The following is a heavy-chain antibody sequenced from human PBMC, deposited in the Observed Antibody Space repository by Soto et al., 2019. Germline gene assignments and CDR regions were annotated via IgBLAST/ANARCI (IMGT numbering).Heavy chain of an antibody. CDR3: ARSGGSGYYSAHYYGMDV. CDR1: GYTFNTYD. J-gene: IGHJ6*02. D-gene: IGHD3-22*01. Sequence: ASVKVSCKASGYTFNTYDINWVRQATGQGLEWMGWMNPESGSTGFAQSFQGRITLTRNTSLNTVYMEVSSLTNEDTAVYFCARSGGSGYYSAHYYGMDVWGQGNTVTVSS. CDR2: MNPESGST. V-gene: IGHV1-8*01.